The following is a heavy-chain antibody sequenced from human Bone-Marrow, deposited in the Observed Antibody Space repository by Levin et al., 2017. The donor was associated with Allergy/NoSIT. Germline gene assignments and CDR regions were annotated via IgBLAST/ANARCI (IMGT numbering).Heavy chain of an antibody. J-gene: IGHJ4*02. D-gene: IGHD1-14*01. CDR1: GFVFSTYT. CDR2: ISSSSNYI. CDR3: ARDPGTWSANPDHNDH. V-gene: IGHV3-21*01. Sequence: PGASVKVSCAASGFVFSTYTMNWVRQAPGKGLEWVSSISSSSNYIYYTDSVKGRFTISRDNTKKSLYLQMNSLRAEDTAVYYCARDPGTWSANPDHNDHWGQGTLVTVSS.